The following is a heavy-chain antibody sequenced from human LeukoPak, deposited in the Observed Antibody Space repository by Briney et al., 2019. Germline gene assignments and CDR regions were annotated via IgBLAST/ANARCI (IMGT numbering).Heavy chain of an antibody. Sequence: GASVKVSCKASGYTFTGYYMHWLRQAPGQGLEWMGRINPNSGGTNYAQKFQGRVTMTRDTSISTAYMELSRLRSDDTAVYYCARGGGAQYRDWFDPWGQGTLVTVSS. D-gene: IGHD2-2*02. V-gene: IGHV1-2*06. CDR3: ARGGGAQYRDWFDP. CDR2: INPNSGGT. J-gene: IGHJ5*02. CDR1: GYTFTGYY.